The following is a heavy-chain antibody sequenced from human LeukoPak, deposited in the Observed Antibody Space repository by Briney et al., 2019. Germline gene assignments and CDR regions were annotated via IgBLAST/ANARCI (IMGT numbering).Heavy chain of an antibody. V-gene: IGHV4-39*07. J-gene: IGHJ3*02. D-gene: IGHD3-9*01. CDR1: GGSISSSSYY. CDR3: ASGADWFRAFDI. CDR2: IYYSGST. Sequence: SETLSLTCTVSGGSISSSSYYWGWIRQPPGKGLEWIGSIYYSGSTYYKPSLKSRVTISLDTSKNQFSLKLSSVTAADTAVYYCASGADWFRAFDIWGQGTMVTVSS.